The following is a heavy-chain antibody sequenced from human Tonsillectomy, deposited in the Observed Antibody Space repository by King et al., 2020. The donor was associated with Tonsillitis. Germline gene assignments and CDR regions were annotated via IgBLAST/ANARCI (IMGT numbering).Heavy chain of an antibody. CDR2: ISWNSGSI. D-gene: IGHD3-22*01. CDR1: GFTFDDYA. V-gene: IGHV3-9*01. J-gene: IGHJ3*02. Sequence: VQLVESGGGLVQPGRSLRLSCAASGFTFDDYAMHWVRQAPGKGLEWVSGISWNSGSIGYADSVKGRFTISRDNAKNSLYLQMNSLRAEDTALYYCAKDMVYDSSSPVPFDIWGQGAMVTVSS. CDR3: AKDMVYDSSSPVPFDI.